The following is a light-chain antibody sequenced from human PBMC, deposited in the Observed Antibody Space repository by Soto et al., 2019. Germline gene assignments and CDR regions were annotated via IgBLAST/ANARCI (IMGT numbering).Light chain of an antibody. CDR1: SSNIGAGYD. CDR3: QSYDTSLSGSVV. V-gene: IGLV1-40*01. J-gene: IGLJ2*01. Sequence: QSVLTQPPSVSGAPGQRVTISCTGSSSNIGAGYDVHWYQQFPGKAPKLLIYGHNNRPSGVPDRFSGSKSGTSASLAITGLQAEDEADYYCQSYDTSLSGSVVFGGGTKLTVL. CDR2: GHN.